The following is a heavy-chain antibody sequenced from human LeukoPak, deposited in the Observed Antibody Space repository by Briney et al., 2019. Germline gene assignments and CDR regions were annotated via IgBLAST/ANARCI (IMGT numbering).Heavy chain of an antibody. J-gene: IGHJ4*02. CDR3: MVRGVINGRFNDY. CDR1: GYTFTSYG. CDR2: ISAYNGNT. Sequence: ASVKVSCKASGYTFTSYGISWVRQAPGQGLEWMGWISAYNGNTNYAQKLQGSVTMTTDTSTSTAYMELRSLRSDDTAAYYCMVRGVINGRFNDYWGQGTLVTVSS. V-gene: IGHV1-18*01. D-gene: IGHD3-10*01.